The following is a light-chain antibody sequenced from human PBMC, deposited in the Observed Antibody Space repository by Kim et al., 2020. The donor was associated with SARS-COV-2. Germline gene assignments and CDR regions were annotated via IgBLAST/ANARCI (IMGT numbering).Light chain of an antibody. CDR2: QDS. J-gene: IGLJ2*01. Sequence: VSPGQTASITCSGDRLGDKYACWYQQKPGQSPVLVIYQDSKRPSGIPKRFSGSNSGNTATLTISGTQAMDEADYYCQAWDSSTGVFGGGTQLTVL. CDR1: RLGDKY. CDR3: QAWDSSTGV. V-gene: IGLV3-1*01.